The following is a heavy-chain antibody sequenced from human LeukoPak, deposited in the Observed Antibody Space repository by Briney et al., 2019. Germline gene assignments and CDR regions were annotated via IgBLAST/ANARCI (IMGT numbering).Heavy chain of an antibody. CDR1: GGSISSYY. D-gene: IGHD7-27*01. J-gene: IGHJ4*02. CDR2: IYYSGGT. Sequence: SETLSLTCTVSGGSISSYYWMWIRQPPGKGLEWIGYIYYSGGTHYNPSLKSRVTMLVDTSKNQFSLKLTAVTAADTAVYYCARETPGAGHFDYWGQGSLVTVSS. V-gene: IGHV4-59*01. CDR3: ARETPGAGHFDY.